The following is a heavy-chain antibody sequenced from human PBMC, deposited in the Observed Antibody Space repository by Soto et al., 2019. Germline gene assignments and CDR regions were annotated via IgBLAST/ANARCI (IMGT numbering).Heavy chain of an antibody. CDR2: INHSGSA. CDR3: ARAFKGIIENTGWPKPYYYGLDV. D-gene: IGHD6-19*01. CDR1: GASLSGVY. Sequence: QVQLQQWGAGLLKPSETLSLTCGVSGASLSGVYWTWIRQTPGRGLEWIGEINHSGSASYNPSRGVRVTTSVATSKMRFPLRLTSVPAADTGQYYCARAFKGIIENTGWPKPYYYGLDVWAQGTAVIVSS. J-gene: IGHJ6*02. V-gene: IGHV4-34*01.